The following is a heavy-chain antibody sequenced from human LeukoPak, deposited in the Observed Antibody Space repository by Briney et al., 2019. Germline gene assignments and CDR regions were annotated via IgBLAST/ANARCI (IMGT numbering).Heavy chain of an antibody. V-gene: IGHV3-66*01. CDR1: GFTVSSNY. D-gene: IGHD6-19*01. J-gene: IGHJ4*02. Sequence: GGSLRLSCAASGFTVSSNYLSWVRQAPGKGLEWVSVIYSGGSTYYADSVKGKFTISRDNSKNTLYLQMNSLRAEDTAVYYCARDDIAVAGQDYWGQGTLVTVSS. CDR2: IYSGGST. CDR3: ARDDIAVAGQDY.